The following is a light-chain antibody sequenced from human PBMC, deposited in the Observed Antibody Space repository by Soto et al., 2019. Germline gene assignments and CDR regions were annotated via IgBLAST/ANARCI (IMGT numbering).Light chain of an antibody. CDR2: DAS. J-gene: IGKJ5*01. CDR3: QQRNVWPPVT. Sequence: EIVLTQSPATLSLSPGETATLSCRASQSVRNYLAWYQQKPGQAPRLLIYDASNRATGIPARFSGTGSETDFTLTISSLEPEDSAVYYCQQRNVWPPVTFGQGTRLEIK. V-gene: IGKV3-11*01. CDR1: QSVRNY.